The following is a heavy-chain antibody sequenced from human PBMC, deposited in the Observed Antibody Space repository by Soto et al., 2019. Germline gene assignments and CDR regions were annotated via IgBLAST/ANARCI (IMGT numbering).Heavy chain of an antibody. Sequence: SETLSLTCAVYGGSFSGYYWSWIRQPPGKGLEWIGEINHSGSTNYNPSLKSRVTISVDTSKNQFSLKLSSVTAADTAVYYCARGDCTNGVCYTNFDYWGQGXLVTVYS. CDR2: INHSGST. CDR3: ARGDCTNGVCYTNFDY. CDR1: GGSFSGYY. V-gene: IGHV4-34*01. D-gene: IGHD2-8*01. J-gene: IGHJ4*02.